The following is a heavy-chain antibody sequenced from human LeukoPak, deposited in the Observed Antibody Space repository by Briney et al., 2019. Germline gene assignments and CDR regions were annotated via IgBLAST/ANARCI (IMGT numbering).Heavy chain of an antibody. CDR3: TRVHYDILTGSDAFDI. D-gene: IGHD3-9*01. V-gene: IGHV3-49*03. CDR2: IRSKAYGGTT. CDR1: GFTFGDYA. Sequence: SLRLSCAASGFTFGDYAMSWFRQAPGKGLEWVGFIRSKAYGGTTEYAASVKGRFTISRDDPKSIAYLQMNSLKTEDTAVYYCTRVHYDILTGSDAFDIWGQGTMVTVSS. J-gene: IGHJ3*02.